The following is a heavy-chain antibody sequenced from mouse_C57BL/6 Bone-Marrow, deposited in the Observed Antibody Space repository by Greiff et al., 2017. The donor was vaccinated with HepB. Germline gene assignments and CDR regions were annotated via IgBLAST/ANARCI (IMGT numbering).Heavy chain of an antibody. Sequence: EVKLEESGPGLVKPSQSLSLTCSVTGYSITSGYYWNWIRQFPGNKLEWMGYISYDGSNNYNPSLKNRISITRDTSKNQFFLKLNSVTTEDTATYYCARGSLYDGYSLYAMDYWGQGTSVTVSS. CDR1: GYSITSGYY. V-gene: IGHV3-6*01. D-gene: IGHD2-3*01. CDR2: ISYDGSN. J-gene: IGHJ4*01. CDR3: ARGSLYDGYSLYAMDY.